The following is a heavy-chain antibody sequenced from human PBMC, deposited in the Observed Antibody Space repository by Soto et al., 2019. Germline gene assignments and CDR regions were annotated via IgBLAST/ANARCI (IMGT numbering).Heavy chain of an antibody. V-gene: IGHV1-3*01. CDR3: ARDTGYTFGSLKY. D-gene: IGHD5-18*01. Sequence: ASVKVSCKASGYTFTDYALHWVRQATGQRLEWMGWMNAGVGNTLYSQKFQGRITITRDTSASTAYMELNSLKSEDTAIYYCARDTGYTFGSLKYWGPGTLVTVSS. CDR1: GYTFTDYA. CDR2: MNAGVGNT. J-gene: IGHJ4*02.